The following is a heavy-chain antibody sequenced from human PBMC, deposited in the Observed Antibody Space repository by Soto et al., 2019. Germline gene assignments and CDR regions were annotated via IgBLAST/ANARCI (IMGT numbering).Heavy chain of an antibody. CDR1: GYTFTSCG. CDR2: ISAYNGNT. D-gene: IGHD3-22*01. CDR3: ARAYDSSGYYSTRGAPEFDY. Sequence: QVQLVQSGAEVKKPGASVKVSCKASGYTFTSCGISWVRQAPGQGLEWMAWISAYNGNTNYAQKLQGRVTMTADTSTSTAYMEARSLRSDDTAVYYCARAYDSSGYYSTRGAPEFDYWGQGTLVTVSS. V-gene: IGHV1-18*01. J-gene: IGHJ4*02.